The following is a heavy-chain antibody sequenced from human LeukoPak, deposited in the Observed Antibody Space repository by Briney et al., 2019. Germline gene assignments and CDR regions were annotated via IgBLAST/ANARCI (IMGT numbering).Heavy chain of an antibody. CDR2: IYYSGST. D-gene: IGHD3-22*01. Sequence: SETLSLTCAVSGASISGSGYYLGWIRQPPGKGLEWIGNIYYSGSTYYNPSLKSRVTISVDTSKNQFSLKLSSVTAADTAVYYCARESSYYDSSGYLNDAFDIWGQGTMVTVSS. V-gene: IGHV4-39*07. CDR3: ARESSYYDSSGYLNDAFDI. CDR1: GASISGSGYY. J-gene: IGHJ3*02.